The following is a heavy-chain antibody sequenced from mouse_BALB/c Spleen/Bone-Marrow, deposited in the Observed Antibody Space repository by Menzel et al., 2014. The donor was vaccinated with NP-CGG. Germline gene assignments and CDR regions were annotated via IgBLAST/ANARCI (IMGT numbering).Heavy chain of an antibody. J-gene: IGHJ3*01. V-gene: IGHV1-4*01. D-gene: IGHD2-1*01. Sequence: QVQLKDSGAELARPGASVKMSCKASGYTFTSYTMHWVKQRPGQGLEWIGYINPSSGYTNYNQKFKDKATSTADRSSSTAYMQLSSLTSEDSAVYYCARSNGNYVLAYWGQGTLVTVSA. CDR2: INPSSGYT. CDR3: ARSNGNYVLAY. CDR1: GYTFTSYT.